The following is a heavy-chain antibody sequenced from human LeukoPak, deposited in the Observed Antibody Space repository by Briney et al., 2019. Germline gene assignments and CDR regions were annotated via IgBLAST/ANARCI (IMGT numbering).Heavy chain of an antibody. J-gene: IGHJ4*02. CDR1: GYTFTSYG. Sequence: EASVKVSCKASGYTFTSYGISWVRQAPGRGLEWMGWTSAYNGNTNYAQKLQGRVTMTTDTSTSTAYMELRSLRSDDTAVYYCARGLSDYYDSSGYQDYWGQGTLVTVSS. CDR3: ARGLSDYYDSSGYQDY. V-gene: IGHV1-18*01. CDR2: TSAYNGNT. D-gene: IGHD3-22*01.